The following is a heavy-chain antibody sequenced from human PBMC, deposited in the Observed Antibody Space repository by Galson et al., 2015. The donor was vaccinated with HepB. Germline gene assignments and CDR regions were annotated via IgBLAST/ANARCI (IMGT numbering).Heavy chain of an antibody. J-gene: IGHJ5*02. CDR2: INPIFRVS. D-gene: IGHD2/OR15-2a*01. Sequence: SVKVSCKASGGTFCTSSILWVRQAPGQGLEWVGGINPIFRVSNYAQRFQGRVTITADESATTAYMELTSLRSEDTAIYYRATEGKNTDLWLDPWGQGTLLIVSS. V-gene: IGHV1-69*13. CDR3: ATEGKNTDLWLDP. CDR1: GGTFCTSS.